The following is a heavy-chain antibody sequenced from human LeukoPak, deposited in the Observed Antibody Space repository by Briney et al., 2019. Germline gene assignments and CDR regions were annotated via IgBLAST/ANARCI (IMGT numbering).Heavy chain of an antibody. CDR3: ARGRDLYRM. CDR2: INHSGST. D-gene: IGHD2-2*02. Sequence: SETLSLTCAVYGGSFSGYYWSWIRQPPGKGLEWIGEINHSGSTNYNPSLKSGVTISVDTSKNQFSLKLSSVTAADTAVYYCARGRDLYRMWGQGTLVTVSS. CDR1: GGSFSGYY. V-gene: IGHV4-34*01. J-gene: IGHJ4*02.